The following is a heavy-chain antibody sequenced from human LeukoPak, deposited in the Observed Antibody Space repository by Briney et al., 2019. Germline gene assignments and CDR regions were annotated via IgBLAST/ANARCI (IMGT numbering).Heavy chain of an antibody. V-gene: IGHV3-21*01. CDR3: ASGAVAGHFDY. D-gene: IGHD6-19*01. CDR2: ISSSSSYI. J-gene: IGHJ4*02. Sequence: GGSLRLSCAASGITFSSYSMNWVRQAPGKGLKWVSSISSSSSYIYYADSVEGRFTISRDNAKNSLYLQMNSLRAEDTAVYYCASGAVAGHFDYWGQGTLVTVSS. CDR1: GITFSSYS.